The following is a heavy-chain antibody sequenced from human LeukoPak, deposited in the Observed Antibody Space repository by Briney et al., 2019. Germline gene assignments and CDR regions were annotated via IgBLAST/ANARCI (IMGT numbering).Heavy chain of an antibody. D-gene: IGHD3-22*01. V-gene: IGHV4-59*01. Sequence: SETLSLTCTVSGGSISSYYWSWIRQPPGKGLEWIGYIYYSGSTNYNPSLKSRVTISVDTSKNQFFLKLSSVTAADTAVYYCARDAGYDSSGYLGYWGQGTLITVSS. J-gene: IGHJ4*02. CDR3: ARDAGYDSSGYLGY. CDR1: GGSISSYY. CDR2: IYYSGST.